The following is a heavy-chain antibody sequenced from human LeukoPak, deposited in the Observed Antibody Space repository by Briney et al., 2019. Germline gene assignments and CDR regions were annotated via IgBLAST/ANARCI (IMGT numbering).Heavy chain of an antibody. J-gene: IGHJ4*02. V-gene: IGHV3-30-3*01. CDR3: AKERYSSSSLFAVTPFDY. CDR2: ITYDGSSK. D-gene: IGHD6-13*01. Sequence: GGSLRLSCAASGFTFSSYAMHWVRQAPGKGLEWVAVITYDGSSKYYADSVKGRFTISRDNSKNTLYLQMNSLRAEDTAVYYCAKERYSSSSLFAVTPFDYWGQGTRITVSS. CDR1: GFTFSSYA.